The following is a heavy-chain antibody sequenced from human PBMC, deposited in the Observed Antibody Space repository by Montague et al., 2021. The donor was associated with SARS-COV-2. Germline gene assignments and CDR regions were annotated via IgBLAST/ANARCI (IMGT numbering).Heavy chain of an antibody. D-gene: IGHD3-10*01. V-gene: IGHV4-59*08. J-gene: IGHJ3*02. CDR3: ARRGQGTMVRGVIISAFDI. Sequence: SETLSLTCTVSGSSISSYYWSWIRQPPGKGLEWIGYIYYSGSTDYNPSLKSRVTISVDTSKNQFSLKLSSVTAADTAVYYCARRGQGTMVRGVIISAFDIWGQGTMVTVSS. CDR2: IYYSGST. CDR1: GSSISSYY.